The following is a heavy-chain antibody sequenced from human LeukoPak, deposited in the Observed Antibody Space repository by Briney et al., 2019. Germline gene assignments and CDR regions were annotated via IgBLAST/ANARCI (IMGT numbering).Heavy chain of an antibody. CDR2: IKSKKDGGTT. D-gene: IGHD1-26*01. J-gene: IGHJ3*02. Sequence: GGSLRLSCAASGLTFSNAWMSWVRQAPGKGLEWVGCIKSKKDGGTTDYGAPVKGRFIISRDGSENTLYLQMNGLKIEDTAVYYCITDPGEWEPIWGQGTMVTVSS. V-gene: IGHV3-15*01. CDR3: ITDPGEWEPI. CDR1: GLTFSNAW.